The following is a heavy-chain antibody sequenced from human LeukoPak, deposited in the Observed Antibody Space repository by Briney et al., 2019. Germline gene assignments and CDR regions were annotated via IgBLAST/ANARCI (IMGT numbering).Heavy chain of an antibody. D-gene: IGHD4-17*01. V-gene: IGHV3-30*02. CDR1: GFTFSSYG. Sequence: GGSLRLSRAASGFTFSSYGMHWVREAPGKGLEWVAFIRYDGSNKYYADSVKGRFTISRDNSKNTLYLQMNSLRAEDTAVYYCANAPSTTHYYYYMDVWGKGTTVTVSS. CDR3: ANAPSTTHYYYYMDV. CDR2: IRYDGSNK. J-gene: IGHJ6*03.